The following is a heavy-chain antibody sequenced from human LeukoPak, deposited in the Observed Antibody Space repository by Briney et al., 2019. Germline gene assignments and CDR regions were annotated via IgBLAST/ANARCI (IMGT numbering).Heavy chain of an antibody. V-gene: IGHV3-48*03. J-gene: IGHJ4*02. CDR3: ARDRGILDY. D-gene: IGHD3-16*01. Sequence: PGGSLRLSCVASGFTFSSYEMNWVRQAPGKGLEWVSYISSSSSTMYYADSVKGRFTISRDNAKNSLYLQMNSLRAEDTAVYYCARDRGILDYWGQGTLVTVSS. CDR1: GFTFSSYE. CDR2: ISSSSSTM.